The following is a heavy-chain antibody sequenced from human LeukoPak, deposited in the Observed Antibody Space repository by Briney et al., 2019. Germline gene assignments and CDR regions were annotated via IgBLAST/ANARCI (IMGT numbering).Heavy chain of an antibody. V-gene: IGHV4-59*08. CDR1: GGSISSYY. D-gene: IGHD3-9*01. Sequence: PSETLSLTCTVSGGSISSYYWSWIRQPPGKGLEWIGYIYYSGSTNYNPSLKSRVTISVDTSKNQFSLKLSSVTAADTAVYYCARLVYDILTGYYYYFDYWGQGTLVTVSS. J-gene: IGHJ4*02. CDR2: IYYSGST. CDR3: ARLVYDILTGYYYYFDY.